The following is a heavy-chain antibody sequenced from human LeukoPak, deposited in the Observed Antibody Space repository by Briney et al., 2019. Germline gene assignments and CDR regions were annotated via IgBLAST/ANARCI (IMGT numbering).Heavy chain of an antibody. V-gene: IGHV3-23*01. CDR3: AKDHNWNDVFDY. CDR1: GFTFSSYA. CDR2: IGGSGGST. D-gene: IGHD1-1*01. Sequence: GGSLRLSCAASGFTFSSYAMGWVRQAPGKGLEWVSAIGGSGGSTYYADSVKGRFTISRDNSKNTLYLQMNSLRAEDTAVYYCAKDHNWNDVFDYWGQGTLVTVSS. J-gene: IGHJ4*02.